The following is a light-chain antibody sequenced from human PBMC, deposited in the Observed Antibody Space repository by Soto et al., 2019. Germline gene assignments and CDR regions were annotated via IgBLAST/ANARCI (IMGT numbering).Light chain of an antibody. V-gene: IGKV1-27*01. CDR1: QGISNY. CDR2: AAS. J-gene: IGKJ1*01. CDR3: QQYGNSPQT. Sequence: DIQMTQSPSSLSASVGDRVTITCRASQGISNYLAWYQQKPGKVPKLLIYAASTRAAGIPDRFSGSGSGTDFTLTIARLEPGDFAVYYCQQYGNSPQTFGQGTKVDIK.